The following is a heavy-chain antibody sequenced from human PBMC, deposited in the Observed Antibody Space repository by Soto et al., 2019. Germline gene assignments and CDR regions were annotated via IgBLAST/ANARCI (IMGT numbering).Heavy chain of an antibody. Sequence: QVQLVQSGAEVKTPGASVKVSCKASGYTFATYDINWVRQAPGQGLEWMGWMNPNSGNTGYAQKFQGRLTMTRDTALSVAQTELSSLRNVYTAVYYCARSDGSTFNWVDSWGQGTLVTVSA. D-gene: IGHD2-21*01. J-gene: IGHJ5*01. CDR2: MNPNSGNT. CDR1: GYTFATYD. V-gene: IGHV1-8*01. CDR3: ARSDGSTFNWVDS.